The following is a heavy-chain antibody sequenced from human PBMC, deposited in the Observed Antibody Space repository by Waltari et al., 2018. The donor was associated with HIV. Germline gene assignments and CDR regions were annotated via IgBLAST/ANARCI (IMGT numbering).Heavy chain of an antibody. J-gene: IGHJ4*02. CDR3: ARNSYVGNFDY. CDR1: GFTFSSYS. D-gene: IGHD5-18*01. V-gene: IGHV3-48*01. CDR2: ISSSSSTI. Sequence: EVQLVESGGGLVQPGGSLRLSCAASGFTFSSYSMNWVRQAPGKGLEWVSYISSSSSTIYYADSVKGRFTISRDNAKNSLYLQKNSLRAEDTAVYYCARNSYVGNFDYWGQGTLVTVSS.